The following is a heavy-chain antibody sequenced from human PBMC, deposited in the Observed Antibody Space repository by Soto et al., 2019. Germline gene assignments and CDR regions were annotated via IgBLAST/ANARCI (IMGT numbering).Heavy chain of an antibody. CDR1: GFTFSTYA. CDR2: ISGSGGSI. J-gene: IGHJ6*02. V-gene: IGHV3-23*01. Sequence: EVQLLESGGGLVQPGGSLRLSCAASGFTFSTYAMNWVRQAPGNGLEWVSAISGSGGSIHYADSVKGRFTISRANSKNTLYLQMNSLRDEDTAVYHCVKGYWKGDVWGQGTTVTVSS. D-gene: IGHD1-1*01. CDR3: VKGYWKGDV.